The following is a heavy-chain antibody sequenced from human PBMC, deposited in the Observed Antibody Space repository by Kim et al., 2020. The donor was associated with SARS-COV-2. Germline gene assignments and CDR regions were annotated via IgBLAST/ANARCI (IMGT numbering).Heavy chain of an antibody. CDR3: ASWGASSF. V-gene: IGHV3-23*01. J-gene: IGHJ4*02. D-gene: IGHD7-27*01. CDR2: GGST. Sequence: GGSTYYADAVKGRFTISRDNSKNTLYLQMNSLRAEDTAVYYCASWGASSFWGQGTLVTVSS.